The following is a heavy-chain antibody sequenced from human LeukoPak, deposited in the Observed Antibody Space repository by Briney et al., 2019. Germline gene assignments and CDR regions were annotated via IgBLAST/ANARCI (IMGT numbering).Heavy chain of an antibody. CDR1: GGSMSGFF. D-gene: IGHD3-10*01. Sequence: PSETLSLTCTVSGGSMSGFFWTWIQQPPGKELEWIGSIYYSGSSTKYNPSLKSRLTISVDTSKSQFSLKLNSATAADTAVYYCARTSRHYYGSGSNLTPWPAGMDVWGQGTTVTVSS. V-gene: IGHV4-59*01. J-gene: IGHJ6*02. CDR2: IYYSGSST. CDR3: ARTSRHYYGSGSNLTPWPAGMDV.